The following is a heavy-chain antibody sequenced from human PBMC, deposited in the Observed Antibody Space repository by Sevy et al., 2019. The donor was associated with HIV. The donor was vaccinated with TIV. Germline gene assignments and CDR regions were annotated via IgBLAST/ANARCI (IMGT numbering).Heavy chain of an antibody. CDR3: ARAAANYYYAMDV. CDR2: IYYNGRT. V-gene: IGHV4-59*01. CDR1: GDSISGYY. J-gene: IGHJ6*02. Sequence: SETLSLTCTVFGDSISGYYWSWIRQSPGKGLQWIGYIYYNGRTNYDPSLKSRVTISTDTSKNQFSLKLSSATAADTAIYYCARAAANYYYAMDVWGQGTTVTVSS.